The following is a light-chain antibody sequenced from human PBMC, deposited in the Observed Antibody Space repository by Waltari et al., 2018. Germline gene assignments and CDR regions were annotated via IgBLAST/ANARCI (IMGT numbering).Light chain of an antibody. CDR2: EVT. Sequence: QSGLTQPASVSGSPGQSITIPCTGTSSDVGNYHLVSWYQQYPGKAPKLRVYEVTKRTSGVADRFSGSKSGNTASLTIYGLQSEDEADYYCCSYAGLGIYVFGTGTKVTVL. CDR1: SSDVGNYHL. J-gene: IGLJ1*01. CDR3: CSYAGLGIYV. V-gene: IGLV2-23*02.